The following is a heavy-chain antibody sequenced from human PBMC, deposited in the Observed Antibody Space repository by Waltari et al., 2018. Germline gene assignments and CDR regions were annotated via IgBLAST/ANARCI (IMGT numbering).Heavy chain of an antibody. CDR1: GFTFSSYG. J-gene: IGHJ3*02. CDR2: IWYDGSNK. V-gene: IGHV3-33*01. Sequence: VQLVESGGGVVQPGRSLRLSCAASGFTFSSYGMHWVRQAPGKGLEWVAVIWYDGSNKYYADSVKGRFTISRDNSKNTLYLQMNSLRAEDTAVYYCARDKSSGRSYGFNDAFDIWGQGTMVTVSS. D-gene: IGHD5-18*01. CDR3: ARDKSSGRSYGFNDAFDI.